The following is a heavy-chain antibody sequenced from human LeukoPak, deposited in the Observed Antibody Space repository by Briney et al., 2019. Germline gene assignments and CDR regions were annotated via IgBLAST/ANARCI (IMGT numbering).Heavy chain of an antibody. J-gene: IGHJ6*04. V-gene: IGHV3-9*01. CDR3: VRDVGQNYYAWGVRDV. Sequence: PGGSLRLSCAASGSTFHDHAMHWVRQVPGRGLEWVSGISWNGVSIGYSGSVRGRFTISRDNAKKSLYLQMNSLGPEDTALYYCVRDVGQNYYAWGVRDVWGKGTTVTVSS. CDR2: ISWNGVSI. D-gene: IGHD3-10*02. CDR1: GSTFHDHA.